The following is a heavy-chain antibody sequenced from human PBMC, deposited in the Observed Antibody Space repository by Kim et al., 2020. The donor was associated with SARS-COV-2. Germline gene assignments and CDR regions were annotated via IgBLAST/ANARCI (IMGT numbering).Heavy chain of an antibody. D-gene: IGHD3-9*01. V-gene: IGHV4-61*02. CDR2: IYTSGST. CDR3: ARGTHGQIRYFDVHYFDY. Sequence: SETLSLTCTVSGGSISSGSYYWSWIRQPAGKGLEWIGRIYTSGSTNYNPSLKSRVTISVDTSKNQFSLKLSSVTAADTAVYYCARGTHGQIRYFDVHYFDYWGQGTLVTVSS. J-gene: IGHJ4*02. CDR1: GGSISSGSYY.